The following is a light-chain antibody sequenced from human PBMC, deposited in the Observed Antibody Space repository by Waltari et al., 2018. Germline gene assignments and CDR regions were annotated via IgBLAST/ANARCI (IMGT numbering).Light chain of an antibody. Sequence: DVEMTQSPLSLPVTRGQPASISCRSSQSLVHSNGYTYLTWFQQRPGQSPRRLIYEVSYRDSGSPDRFSGSGSGIDFTLTISSVEPEDVGVYYCVQRTYWPTFGQGTKVEIK. CDR3: VQRTYWPT. CDR2: EVS. V-gene: IGKV2-30*02. CDR1: QSLVHSNGYTY. J-gene: IGKJ1*01.